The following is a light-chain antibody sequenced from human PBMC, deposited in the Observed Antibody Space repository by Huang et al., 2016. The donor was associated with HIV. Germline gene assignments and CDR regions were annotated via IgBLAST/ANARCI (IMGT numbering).Light chain of an antibody. CDR1: KGIGNY. V-gene: IGKV1-9*01. J-gene: IGKJ4*01. CDR2: AAS. CDR3: QQLHGYPLT. Sequence: IQLTQSPSSLSASVGDRVTITCRATKGIGNYLTWYQQKSGKDPKFLIYAASSVQSGVPSRFSGSGSGSNFSLTISSLQPEDFATYYCQQLHGYPLTFGGGTKVEIK.